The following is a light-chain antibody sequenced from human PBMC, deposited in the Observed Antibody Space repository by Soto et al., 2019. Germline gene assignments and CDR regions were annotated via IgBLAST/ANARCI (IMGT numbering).Light chain of an antibody. CDR2: KGS. V-gene: IGKV3-11*01. CDR1: ETISIY. CDR3: RHRNNWPT. J-gene: IGKJ3*01. Sequence: EIVLTQSPPVLSLSPGDRATLSCRVTETISIYLALYQQKPGQAPRLLIYKGSKWAPGIPARFSGSGSETDFTLAISGLEPEDSGVYYCRHRNNWPTFGHGTRVDI.